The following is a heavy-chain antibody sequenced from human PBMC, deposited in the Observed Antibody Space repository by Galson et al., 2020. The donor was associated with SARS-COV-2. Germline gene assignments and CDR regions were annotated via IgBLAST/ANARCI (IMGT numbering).Heavy chain of an antibody. V-gene: IGHV4-4*02. CDR1: GGSISNNDW. CDR2: ISQSVTT. D-gene: IGHD2-8*02. J-gene: IGHJ2*01. Sequence: SETLSLTCSVSGGSISNNDWWSWVRQPPGKGLEWIGEISQSVTTHYNPSLKSRVTISGDKSKNQISLKLSSVTAADTAVYYCARDSGYCTGGVCYRYWCVDLWGRGTLVTVSS. CDR3: ARDSGYCTGGVCYRYWCVDL.